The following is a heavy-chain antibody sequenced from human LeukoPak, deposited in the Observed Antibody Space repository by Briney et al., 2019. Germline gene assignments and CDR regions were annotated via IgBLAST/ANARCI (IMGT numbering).Heavy chain of an antibody. D-gene: IGHD6-19*01. CDR2: ISGSGGST. J-gene: IGHJ5*02. Sequence: EGSLRLSCAASGFTFSSYAMSWVRQAPGKGLEWVSAISGSGGSTYYADSVKGRFTISRDNSKNTLYLQMNSLRAEDTAVYYCAKHLGWYGPYSWFDPWGQGTLVTVSS. CDR3: AKHLGWYGPYSWFDP. CDR1: GFTFSSYA. V-gene: IGHV3-23*01.